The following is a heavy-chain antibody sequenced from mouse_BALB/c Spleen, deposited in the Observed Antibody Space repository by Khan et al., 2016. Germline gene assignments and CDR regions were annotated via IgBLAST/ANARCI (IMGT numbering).Heavy chain of an antibody. J-gene: IGHJ3*01. CDR3: AGWSLSWLAY. V-gene: IGHV3-1*02. Sequence: EVQLQESGPDLVKPSQSLSLTCTVTGYSITSGYSWHWIRQFPGNKLEWMAYIHYSGTTYYNPSLKSRISITRDTSKTQFFLKLNSVTTEDTATYYCAGWSLSWLAYWGQGTLVTVSA. CDR1: GYSITSGYS. D-gene: IGHD1-1*02. CDR2: IHYSGTT.